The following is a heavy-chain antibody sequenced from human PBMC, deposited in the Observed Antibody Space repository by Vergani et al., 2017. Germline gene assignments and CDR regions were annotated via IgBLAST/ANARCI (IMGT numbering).Heavy chain of an antibody. D-gene: IGHD5-24*01. CDR3: ARNRAIELAGRMHYYYAIDV. V-gene: IGHV4-39*01. CDR2: IYDNGNT. Sequence: QLQLQESGPGLVKPSETLSLTCAVSGVSIKSSSYYWGWIRQSPGKGLEWIGSIYDNGNTYYNPSLKSRVAISVDTSKNQVYLNLGSVTAADTAVYYCARNRAIELAGRMHYYYAIDVWGQGTTVTVS. J-gene: IGHJ6*02. CDR1: GVSIKSSSYY.